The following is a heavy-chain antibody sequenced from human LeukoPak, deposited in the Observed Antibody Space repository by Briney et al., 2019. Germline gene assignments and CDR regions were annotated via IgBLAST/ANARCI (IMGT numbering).Heavy chain of an antibody. CDR3: ARGDVVVTAYDY. D-gene: IGHD2-21*02. Sequence: ASVKVSCKASGYTFTGYYMHWVRQAPGQGLEWMGWINPNSGGTNYAQKFQGRVTMTRDTSISTAYMELSRLRSGDTAVYYCARGDVVVTAYDYWGQGTLVTVSS. CDR2: INPNSGGT. CDR1: GYTFTGYY. J-gene: IGHJ4*02. V-gene: IGHV1-2*02.